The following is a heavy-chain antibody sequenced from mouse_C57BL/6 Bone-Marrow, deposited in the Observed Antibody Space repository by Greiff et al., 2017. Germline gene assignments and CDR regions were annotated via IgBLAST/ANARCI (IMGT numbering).Heavy chain of an antibody. D-gene: IGHD2-1*01. V-gene: IGHV14-4*01. J-gene: IGHJ2*01. Sequence: EVQLQESGAELVRPGASVKLSCTASGFNIKDDYMHWVKQRPEQGLEWIGWIDPENGDTEYASKFQGKATITADTSSNTAYLQLSSLTSEDTAVYYCTTRDYGNYDYFDYWGQGTTLTVSS. CDR2: IDPENGDT. CDR1: GFNIKDDY. CDR3: TTRDYGNYDYFDY.